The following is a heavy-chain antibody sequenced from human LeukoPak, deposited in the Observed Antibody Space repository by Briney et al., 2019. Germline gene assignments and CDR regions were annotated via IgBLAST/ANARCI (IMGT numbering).Heavy chain of an antibody. CDR3: ARTPFNYYGDYLTNAFDI. CDR1: GGSFSGYY. CDR2: INHSGST. Sequence: SETLSLTCAVYGGSFSGYYWSWIRQPPGKGLEWIGEINHSGSTNYNPSLKSRVTISVDTSKNQFSLKLSSVTATDTAVYYCARTPFNYYGDYLTNAFDIWGQGTMVTVSS. J-gene: IGHJ3*02. D-gene: IGHD4-17*01. V-gene: IGHV4-34*01.